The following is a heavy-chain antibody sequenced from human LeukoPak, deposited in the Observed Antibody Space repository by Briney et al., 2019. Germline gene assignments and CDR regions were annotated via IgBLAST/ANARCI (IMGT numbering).Heavy chain of an antibody. J-gene: IGHJ4*02. CDR2: INPDNGDT. D-gene: IGHD2-2*02. V-gene: IGHV1-3*03. Sequence: ASVKVSCNTSGYSFTSQDMHWVRQAPGQSLEWMGCINPDNGDTQYSQEFQGRVTITRDTSATTAYMELSSLRSDDMAVYYCTLYNYWGQGTLVTVSS. CDR1: GYSFTSQD. CDR3: TLYNY.